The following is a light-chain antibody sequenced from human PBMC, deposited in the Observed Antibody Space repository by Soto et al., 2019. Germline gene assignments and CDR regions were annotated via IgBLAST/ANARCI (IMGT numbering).Light chain of an antibody. CDR3: SSLTSSSTKV. CDR2: EVS. Sequence: QSALTQPASVSGSPGQSITISCTGTSSDVGGYNSVSWYQQHPGKAPKLMIYEVSNRPSGVSNRFSGSKSGNTASLTISGLQAEDEADYYCSSLTSSSTKVFGGGTKVTVL. J-gene: IGLJ3*02. V-gene: IGLV2-14*01. CDR1: SSDVGGYNS.